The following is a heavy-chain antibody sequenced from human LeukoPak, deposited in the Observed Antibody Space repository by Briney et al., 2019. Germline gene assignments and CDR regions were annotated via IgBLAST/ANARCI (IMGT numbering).Heavy chain of an antibody. CDR3: ARGLRLGYYDYGMDV. Sequence: SETLSLTCAVYGGSFSGYYWSWIRQPPGKGLEWIGEINHSGSTNYNPSLKSRVTISVDTSKNQFSLRLSSVTAADTAVYYCARGLRLGYYDYGMDVWGQGTTVTVSS. V-gene: IGHV4-34*01. CDR1: GGSFSGYY. D-gene: IGHD2-21*01. CDR2: INHSGST. J-gene: IGHJ6*02.